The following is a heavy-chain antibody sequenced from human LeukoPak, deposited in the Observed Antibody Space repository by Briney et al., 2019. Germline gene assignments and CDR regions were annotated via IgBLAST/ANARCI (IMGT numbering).Heavy chain of an antibody. CDR1: GYTFTSYG. CDR2: ISAYNGNT. Sequence: ASVKVSCKASGYTFTSYGISWVRQAPGQGLEWMGWISAYNGNTNYAQKLQGRVTITRNTSISTAYMELSSLRSEDTAVYYCARGQQWLVGYYYYYMDVWGKGTTVTVSS. V-gene: IGHV1-18*01. D-gene: IGHD6-19*01. J-gene: IGHJ6*03. CDR3: ARGQQWLVGYYYYYMDV.